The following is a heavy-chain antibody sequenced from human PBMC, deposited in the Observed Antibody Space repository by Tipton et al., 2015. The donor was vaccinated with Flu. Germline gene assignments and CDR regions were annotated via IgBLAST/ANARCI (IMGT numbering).Heavy chain of an antibody. D-gene: IGHD3-10*01. CDR3: TRDNTMVRGVIGY. CDR2: IRSKAYGGTT. J-gene: IGHJ4*02. V-gene: IGHV3-49*04. CDR1: GFTFGDYA. Sequence: RSLRLSCTASGFTFGDYAMSWVRQAPGKGLEWVGFIRSKAYGGTTEYAASVKGRFTISRDDSKSIAYLQMNSLKTEDTAVYYCTRDNTMVRGVIGYWGQGTLGTVSS.